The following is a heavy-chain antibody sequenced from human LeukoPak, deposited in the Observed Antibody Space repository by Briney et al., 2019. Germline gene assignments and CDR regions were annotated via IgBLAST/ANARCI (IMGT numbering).Heavy chain of an antibody. J-gene: IGHJ4*02. CDR1: GGSISSSNW. CDR3: ARDQYDYVWGSYRYFDY. V-gene: IGHV4-4*02. CDR2: IYHSGST. Sequence: PSGTLSLTCAVSGGSISSSNWWSWVRQPPGKGLEWIGEIYHSGSTNYNPSLKSRVTISVDKSKNQFSLKLSSVTAADTAVYYCARDQYDYVWGSYRYFDYWGQGTLVTVSS. D-gene: IGHD3-16*02.